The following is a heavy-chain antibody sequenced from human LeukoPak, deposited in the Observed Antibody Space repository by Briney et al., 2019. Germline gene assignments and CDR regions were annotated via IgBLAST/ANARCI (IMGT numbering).Heavy chain of an antibody. J-gene: IGHJ4*02. CDR2: IGTLLDT. CDR1: GFTFSSFD. D-gene: IGHD3-22*01. V-gene: IGHV3-13*01. CDR3: VRGRNNNYYDDSGYSPY. Sequence: GGSLRLSCAASGFTFSSFDMRWVRQAPGKGLEWVSGIGTLLDTDYPDSLKGRFTISRENAKNSVFLQMNNVRAGDTAEYYCVRGRNNNYYDDSGYSPYWGQGTLVTVSS.